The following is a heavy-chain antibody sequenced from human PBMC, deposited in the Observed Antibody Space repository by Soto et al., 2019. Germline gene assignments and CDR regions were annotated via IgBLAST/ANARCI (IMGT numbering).Heavy chain of an antibody. J-gene: IGHJ6*02. Sequence: PSETLSLTCAVYGGSFSGYYWSWSRQPPGKGLEWIGEINHSGSTNYNPSLKSRVTISVDTSKNQFSLKLSSVTAADTAVYYCARVGVVLWSKNYYYYYGMDVWGQGTTVTVSS. CDR3: ARVGVVLWSKNYYYYYGMDV. CDR1: GGSFSGYY. CDR2: INHSGST. V-gene: IGHV4-34*01. D-gene: IGHD3-10*01.